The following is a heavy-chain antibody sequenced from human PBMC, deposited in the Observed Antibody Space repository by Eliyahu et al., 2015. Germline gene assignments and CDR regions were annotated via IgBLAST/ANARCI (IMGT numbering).Heavy chain of an antibody. J-gene: IGHJ3*02. D-gene: IGHD3-10*01. Sequence: QVQLQQWGAGLLKPSETLSLTCVVSGGSFSGYYWXWIRQSPGKGLEWIGEINHSGSTNYNPSLESRVTISVDTSKNQVSLNLNSVTAADTAVYYCARKGIYYLLLQRSERDTFDIWGQGIMVTVSS. CDR1: GGSFSGYY. CDR3: ARKGIYYLLLQRSERDTFDI. V-gene: IGHV4-34*02. CDR2: INHSGST.